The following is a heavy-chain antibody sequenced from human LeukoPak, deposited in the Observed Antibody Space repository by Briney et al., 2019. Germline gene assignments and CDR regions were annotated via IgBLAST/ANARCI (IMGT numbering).Heavy chain of an antibody. Sequence: SETLSLTCTVPGVSIGSTTLYWGWVRQSPGKGLEWIATIYYSGTTYYNPSLKSRVTISVDTSKNQFSLKLTSVTAADTAIYYCAGAPAGGSDWLSPFDYWGQGTLVTVSS. D-gene: IGHD3-9*01. CDR1: GVSIGSTTLY. J-gene: IGHJ4*02. CDR3: AGAPAGGSDWLSPFDY. CDR2: IYYSGTT. V-gene: IGHV4-39*01.